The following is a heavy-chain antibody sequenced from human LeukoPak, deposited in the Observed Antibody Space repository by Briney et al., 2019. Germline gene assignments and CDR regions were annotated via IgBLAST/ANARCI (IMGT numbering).Heavy chain of an antibody. CDR3: AKLAKYFYGSETYYFFEH. CDR2: IKQDGSEK. V-gene: IGHV3-7*01. Sequence: GGSLRLSCAASGFSFNNYWMSWVRQAPGKGLEWVADIKQDGSEKYSVDSVRGRFTVSRDNAKNSLYLQMNSLRAEDTAVYYCAKLAKYFYGSETYYFFEHWGQGTPVTASS. CDR1: GFSFNNYW. J-gene: IGHJ4*02. D-gene: IGHD3-10*01.